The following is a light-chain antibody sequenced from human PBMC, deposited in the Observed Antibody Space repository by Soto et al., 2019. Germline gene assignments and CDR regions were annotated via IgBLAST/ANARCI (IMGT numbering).Light chain of an antibody. CDR2: GAS. J-gene: IGKJ1*01. CDR3: QHYHNWPPWM. V-gene: IGKV3-15*01. Sequence: EIVMTQSPATLSVSPGERATLSCRASQSISSNLAWYQQKPGQAPRLLIYGASTRATGIPARFSGSGSGKEFTLSISSLQSEDFAVYYCQHYHNWPPWMFGQGTKVEIK. CDR1: QSISSN.